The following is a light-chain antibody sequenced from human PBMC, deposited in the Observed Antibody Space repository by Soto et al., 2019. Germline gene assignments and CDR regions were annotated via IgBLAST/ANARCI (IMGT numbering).Light chain of an antibody. V-gene: IGKV3-20*01. J-gene: IGKJ1*01. CDR2: GAS. CDR1: QSVSSSY. Sequence: IVVSLSAGTLSLSKGERASLSCRASQSVSSSYLAWYQQKPGQAPRLFMYGASSRATGIPDRFSGSGSGTDFTLTISRLEPKDFALYYCPQYASSPLTFGQGTKV. CDR3: PQYASSPLT.